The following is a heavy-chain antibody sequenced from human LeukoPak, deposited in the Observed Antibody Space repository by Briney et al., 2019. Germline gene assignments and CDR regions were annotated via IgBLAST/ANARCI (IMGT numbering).Heavy chain of an antibody. Sequence: PGGSLRLSCAAFGFTFSSYWMSWVRQAPGKGLEWVANIKQDGSEKYYVDSVKGRFTISRDNANNSLYLQMNSLRAEDTAVYYCAKARTYCSGGSCFYDYWGQGTLVTVSS. V-gene: IGHV3-7*05. J-gene: IGHJ4*02. D-gene: IGHD2-15*01. CDR1: GFTFSSYW. CDR3: AKARTYCSGGSCFYDY. CDR2: IKQDGSEK.